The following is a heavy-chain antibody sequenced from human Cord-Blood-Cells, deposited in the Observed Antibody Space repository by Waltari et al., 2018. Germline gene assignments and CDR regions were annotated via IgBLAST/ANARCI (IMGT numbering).Heavy chain of an antibody. D-gene: IGHD6-6*01. Sequence: QVQLQQWGAGLLKPSETLSLTCAVYGGSFSGYYWSWIRQPPGKGVEWIGEINHSGSTNHNPSRKSRVTISVDTSKNQFSLKLSSVTAADTAVYYCARSWGYSSSSYYGMDVWGQGTTVTVSS. CDR1: GGSFSGYY. V-gene: IGHV4-34*01. CDR2: INHSGST. CDR3: ARSWGYSSSSYYGMDV. J-gene: IGHJ6*02.